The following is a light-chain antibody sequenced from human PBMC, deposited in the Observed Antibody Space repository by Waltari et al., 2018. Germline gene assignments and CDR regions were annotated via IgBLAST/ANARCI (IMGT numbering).Light chain of an antibody. V-gene: IGKV3-20*01. CDR1: QSISRA. J-gene: IGKJ1*01. Sequence: EVVLTQSPGTLSLSPGARVTLSCRASQSISRALTWYQQKPGQAPRLLIYGASTRATGIPDRFIGSGSGTDFSLTISRLDPDDFAVYYCQHYVRLPVTFGQGTTVEIK. CDR2: GAS. CDR3: QHYVRLPVT.